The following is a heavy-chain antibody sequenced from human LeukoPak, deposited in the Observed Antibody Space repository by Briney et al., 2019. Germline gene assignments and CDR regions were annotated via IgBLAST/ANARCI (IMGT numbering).Heavy chain of an antibody. J-gene: IGHJ4*02. CDR1: GFTFSSYA. Sequence: PEGSLRLSCAASGFTFSSYAMSWVRQAPGKGLEWVSAISGSGGSTYYADSVKGRFTISRDNSKNTLYLQMNSLRAEDTAVYYCAKDGDFWSGYYLDYWGQGTLVTVSS. CDR3: AKDGDFWSGYYLDY. CDR2: ISGSGGST. D-gene: IGHD3-3*01. V-gene: IGHV3-23*01.